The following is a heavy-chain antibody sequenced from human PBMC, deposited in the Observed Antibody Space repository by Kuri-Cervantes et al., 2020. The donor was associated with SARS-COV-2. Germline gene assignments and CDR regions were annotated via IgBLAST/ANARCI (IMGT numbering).Heavy chain of an antibody. CDR2: ISSSSSYI. CDR3: ARDRGAKHIVVVIANGAFDI. V-gene: IGHV3-21*01. Sequence: GGSLRLSCAASGFTFSSYSMNWVRQAPGKGLEWVSSISSSSSYIYYADSVKGRFTISRDNAKNTLYLQMNSLRAEDTAVYYCARDRGAKHIVVVIANGAFDIWGQGTMVTVSS. D-gene: IGHD2-21*01. CDR1: GFTFSSYS. J-gene: IGHJ3*02.